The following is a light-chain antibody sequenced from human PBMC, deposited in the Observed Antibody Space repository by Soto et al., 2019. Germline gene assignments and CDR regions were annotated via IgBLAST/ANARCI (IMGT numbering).Light chain of an antibody. CDR1: QGIKND. J-gene: IGKJ4*01. Sequence: AFQMQESQTPLAAAVGERITITCRASQGIKNDLSWYQQRPGRDPKLLIYVASNLQSGVPSRFSGSGSGTDFTLTISSLQPDDFAPYYCLHNSNYSLTFGGGTNVEI. V-gene: IGKV1-6*01. CDR3: LHNSNYSLT. CDR2: VAS.